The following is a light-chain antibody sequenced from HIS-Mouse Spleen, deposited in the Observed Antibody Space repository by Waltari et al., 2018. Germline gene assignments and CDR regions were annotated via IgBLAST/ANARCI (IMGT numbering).Light chain of an antibody. CDR1: ALPNTY. CDR3: YSTDSSGNHRV. J-gene: IGLJ2*01. Sequence: SYELTQPPSASVSPVQTARITCSGDALPNTYAYWYQQKSSHAPFLVIYEESKQPSWIPEGFSGSSSGTMATLTISGAQVEDEADYYCYSTDSSGNHRVFGGGTKLTVL. V-gene: IGLV3-10*01. CDR2: EES.